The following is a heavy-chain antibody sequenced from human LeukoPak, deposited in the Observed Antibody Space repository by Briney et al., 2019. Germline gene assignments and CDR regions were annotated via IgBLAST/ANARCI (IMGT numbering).Heavy chain of an antibody. D-gene: IGHD1-26*01. Sequence: GGSLRLSCAASGFTFSSYAMSWVRQAPGKGLEWVSAISGSGGSTYYADSVKGRFTISRDNAKNSLYLQMNSLRVEDTAVYYCAREDSGSYSYYYYYMDVWGKGTTVTVSS. CDR2: ISGSGGST. V-gene: IGHV3-23*01. J-gene: IGHJ6*03. CDR1: GFTFSSYA. CDR3: AREDSGSYSYYYYYMDV.